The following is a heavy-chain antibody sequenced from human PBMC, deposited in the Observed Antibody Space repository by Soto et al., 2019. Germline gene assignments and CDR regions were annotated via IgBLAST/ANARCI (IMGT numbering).Heavy chain of an antibody. Sequence: ASVKVSCKASGYRFTTYGITWVRQAPGQGLEWLGWISTYNGNTNYAQKLQGRVTMTTDTSTSTAYMELRSLRSDDTAVYYCARDDYYYYGMDVWGQGTTVTVSS. J-gene: IGHJ6*02. CDR2: ISTYNGNT. CDR3: ARDDYYYYGMDV. V-gene: IGHV1-18*01. CDR1: GYRFTTYG.